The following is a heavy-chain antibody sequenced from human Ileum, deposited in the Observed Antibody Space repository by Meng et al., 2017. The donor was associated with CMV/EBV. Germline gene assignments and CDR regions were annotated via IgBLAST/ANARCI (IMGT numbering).Heavy chain of an antibody. J-gene: IGHJ4*02. Sequence: HVSLQQLGPGPGKNSQTLLLTCAICGDGVSSTTVNWNWIGQSPSRGLEWLGRTYYRSKWFNDYALSVRGLITIIPDISKNQLSLQLYSVTPEETVVYYCIRLTGNSWLDYWGRGTLVTVSS. CDR1: GDGVSSTTVN. CDR2: TYYRSKWFN. CDR3: IRLTGNSWLDY. D-gene: IGHD6-13*01. V-gene: IGHV6-1*02.